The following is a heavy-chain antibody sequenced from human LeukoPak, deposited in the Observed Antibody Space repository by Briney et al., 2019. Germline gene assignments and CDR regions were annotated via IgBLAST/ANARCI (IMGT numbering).Heavy chain of an antibody. CDR3: AKDTYFGSGSYDAFDI. V-gene: IGHV3-43*02. Sequence: GGSLRLSCAASGFTFDDYALHWVRQAPGKGLDWVSLISGDGGRTFYADSVKGRFTISGDNSKNSLYLQMNSLRTEDTALYYCAKDTYFGSGSYDAFDIWGQGTMVTVSS. J-gene: IGHJ3*02. CDR1: GFTFDDYA. CDR2: ISGDGGRT. D-gene: IGHD3-10*01.